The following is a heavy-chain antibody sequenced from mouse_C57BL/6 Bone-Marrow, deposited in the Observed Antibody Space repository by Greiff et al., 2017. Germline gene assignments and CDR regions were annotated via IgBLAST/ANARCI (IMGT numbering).Heavy chain of an antibody. CDR1: GYTFTSYW. D-gene: IGHD2-3*01. Sequence: QVQLQQPGAELVKPGASVKLSCKASGYTFTSYWMHWVKQRPGRGLEWIGRIDPNSGGTKYNEKFKDKATLTADKSSSTAYMQLSSLTYEDSAVYYCARWVYDGYHYFDYWGQGTTLTVSS. CDR2: IDPNSGGT. V-gene: IGHV1-62-3*01. CDR3: ARWVYDGYHYFDY. J-gene: IGHJ2*01.